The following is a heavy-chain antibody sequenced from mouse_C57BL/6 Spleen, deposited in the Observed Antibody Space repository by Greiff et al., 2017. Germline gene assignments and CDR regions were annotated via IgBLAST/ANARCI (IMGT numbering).Heavy chain of an antibody. V-gene: IGHV3-6*01. J-gene: IGHJ1*03. CDR2: ISYDGSN. D-gene: IGHD2-5*01. Sequence: EVQLQESGPGLVKPSQSLSLTCSVTGYSITSGYYWNWIRQFPGNKLEWMGYISYDGSNNYNPSLKNRISITRDTSKNQFFLKLNSVTTEDTATYYCARGESKGDWYFDVWGTGTTVTVSS. CDR1: GYSITSGYY. CDR3: ARGESKGDWYFDV.